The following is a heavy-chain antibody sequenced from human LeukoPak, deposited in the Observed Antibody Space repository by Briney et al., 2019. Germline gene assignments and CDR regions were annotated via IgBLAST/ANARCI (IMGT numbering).Heavy chain of an antibody. D-gene: IGHD2-15*01. CDR3: AKDGGQLYYYYYMDV. CDR1: GFTFSSYA. CDR2: ISGSGGST. Sequence: PGGSLRLSCAASGFTFSSYAMSWVRQAPGKGLEWVSAISGSGGSTYYADSVKGRFTISRDNSKNTLYLQMNSLRAEDTAVYYCAKDGGQLYYYYYMDVWGKGTTVTVSS. J-gene: IGHJ6*03. V-gene: IGHV3-23*01.